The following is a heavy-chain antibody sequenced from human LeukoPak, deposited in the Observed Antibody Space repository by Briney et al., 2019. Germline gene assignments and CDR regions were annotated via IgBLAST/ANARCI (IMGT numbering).Heavy chain of an antibody. J-gene: IGHJ4*02. CDR3: ALSRGPFDY. CDR1: GFTFSSYS. CDR2: ISSSSSTI. V-gene: IGHV3-48*04. D-gene: IGHD2-2*01. Sequence: GGALRLSCAASGFTFSSYSMKWGRQAPGKGLEWVSYISSSSSTIYYADSVKGRFTISRDNAKNSLYLQMNSLRAEDTAVYYCALSRGPFDYWGQGTLVTVSS.